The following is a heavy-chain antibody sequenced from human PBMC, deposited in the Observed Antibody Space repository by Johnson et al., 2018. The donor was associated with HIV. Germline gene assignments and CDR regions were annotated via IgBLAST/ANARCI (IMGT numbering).Heavy chain of an antibody. J-gene: IGHJ3*02. D-gene: IGHD3-16*01. V-gene: IGHV3-20*03. CDR2: INWNGGST. CDR3: ARERVVQGDPDAFDI. Sequence: SWVRQAQGKGLEWVSGINWNGGSTGYADSVKGRFTISRDNAKNSLYLQMNSLRAEDTALYYCARERVVQGDPDAFDIWGQGTMVTVSS.